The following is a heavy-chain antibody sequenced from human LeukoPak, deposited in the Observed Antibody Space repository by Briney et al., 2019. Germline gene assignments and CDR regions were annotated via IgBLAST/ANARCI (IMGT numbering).Heavy chain of an antibody. J-gene: IGHJ4*02. CDR1: GGSFSGYY. CDR3: ARLRIAAADH. Sequence: SETLSLTCAVYGGSFSGYYWSWIRQPPGKGLEWIGEINHSESTNYNPSLKSRVTISVDTSKNQFSLKLSSVTAADTAVYYCARLRIAAADHWGQGTLVTVSS. CDR2: INHSEST. V-gene: IGHV4-34*01. D-gene: IGHD6-13*01.